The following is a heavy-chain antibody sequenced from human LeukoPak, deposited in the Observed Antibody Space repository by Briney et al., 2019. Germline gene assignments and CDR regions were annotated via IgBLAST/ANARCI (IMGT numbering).Heavy chain of an antibody. CDR1: GFTFSSKTYW. Sequence: PGGSLRLSCAASGFTFSSKTYWMHWVRQAPGKGLVWVSRINYDGTSTNYADSVKGRFTISRDNARDTPYLQMNSLRAEDTAVYYCARHTTDRPNLIDHWGQGTLVTVSS. CDR3: ARHTTDRPNLIDH. CDR2: INYDGTST. D-gene: IGHD6-6*01. J-gene: IGHJ4*02. V-gene: IGHV3-74*01.